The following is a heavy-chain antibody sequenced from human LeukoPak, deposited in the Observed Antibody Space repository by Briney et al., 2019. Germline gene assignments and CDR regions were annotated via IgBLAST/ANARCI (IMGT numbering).Heavy chain of an antibody. CDR2: INSDGSST. J-gene: IGHJ4*02. Sequence: GGSLRLPCAASGFTFSSYWMHWVRQAPGKGLVWVSRINSDGSSTSYADSVKGRFTISRDNAKNTLCLQMNSLRAEDTAVYYCAREPYYYDSSGPSPFGGQGTLVTVSS. CDR3: AREPYYYDSSGPSPF. V-gene: IGHV3-74*01. CDR1: GFTFSSYW. D-gene: IGHD3-22*01.